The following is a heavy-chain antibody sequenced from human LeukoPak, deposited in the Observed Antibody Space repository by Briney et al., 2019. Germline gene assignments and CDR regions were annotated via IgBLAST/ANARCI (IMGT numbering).Heavy chain of an antibody. J-gene: IGHJ4*02. CDR3: ARHTRGIVVVPAAIDY. CDR2: IDPSDSYT. V-gene: IGHV5-10-1*01. Sequence: GESLKISCKGSGYSFTSYWISWVRQMPGKGLEWMGRIDPSDSYTNYNPSFQGHVTISADKSISTAYLQWSSLKASDTAMYYCARHTRGIVVVPAAIDYWGRGTLVTVSS. D-gene: IGHD2-2*01. CDR1: GYSFTSYW.